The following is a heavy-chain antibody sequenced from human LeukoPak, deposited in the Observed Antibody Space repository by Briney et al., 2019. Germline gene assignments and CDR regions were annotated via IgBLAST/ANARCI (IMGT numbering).Heavy chain of an antibody. CDR2: ISYDGRDQ. J-gene: IGHJ4*02. CDR3: ARIGLGVSFGSGFDY. CDR1: GFTFSSYA. V-gene: IGHV3-30-3*01. Sequence: GGSLRLSCAASGFTFSSYAMHWVRQAPGKGGLEWVTMISYDGRDQYYADSVKGRFTISRDDSKNTLFLQMNSLRVEDTAMYHCARIGLGVSFGSGFDYWGQGTLVTVTS. D-gene: IGHD3-10*01.